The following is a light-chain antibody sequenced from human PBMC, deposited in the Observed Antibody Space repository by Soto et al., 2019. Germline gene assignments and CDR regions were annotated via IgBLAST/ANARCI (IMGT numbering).Light chain of an antibody. J-gene: IGLJ3*02. CDR2: DVS. CDR3: ISYTTSSTVV. V-gene: IGLV2-14*01. Sequence: QSALTQPASVSGSPGQSITISCTGTSSDVGGYNYVYWYQQHPGKAPKLMISDVSSRPSGVSDRFSGSKSGNTASLTISGLQAEDDADYYCISYTTSSTVVFGGGTKLTVL. CDR1: SSDVGGYNY.